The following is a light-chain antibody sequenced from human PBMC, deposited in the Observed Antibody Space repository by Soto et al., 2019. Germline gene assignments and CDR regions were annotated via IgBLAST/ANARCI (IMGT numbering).Light chain of an antibody. V-gene: IGKV1-33*01. CDR3: QQYEDLPIT. CDR1: QNIFNY. CDR2: DAS. J-gene: IGKJ4*01. Sequence: DVQLTQSPSTLPASVGDRVAITCQATQNIFNYLNWFQQRPGKAPQLLISDASHLEPGVPSRFSGQRSGTDFTLIINDLQPEDFATYFCQQYEDLPITFGGGTRVEV.